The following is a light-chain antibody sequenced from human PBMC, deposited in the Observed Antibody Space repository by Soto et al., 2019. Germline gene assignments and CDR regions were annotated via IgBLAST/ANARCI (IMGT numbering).Light chain of an antibody. J-gene: IGKJ1*01. CDR3: QQYGSIPRT. Sequence: EIVLTQSPGTLSLSPGERATLSCRASQTVSSSLAWYQQKPGQAPRLHIYGASSRATDIPDRFSGSGSGTDFTLTISRLEPEDFAVYYCQQYGSIPRTFGQGTKVDIK. V-gene: IGKV3-20*01. CDR2: GAS. CDR1: QTVSSS.